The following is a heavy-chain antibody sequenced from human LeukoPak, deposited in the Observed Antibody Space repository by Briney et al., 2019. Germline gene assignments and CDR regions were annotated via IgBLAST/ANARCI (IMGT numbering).Heavy chain of an antibody. V-gene: IGHV3-30-3*01. J-gene: IGHJ4*02. Sequence: PGRSLRLSCAASGFTFSSYAMHWVRQAPGKGLEWVAVISYDGSNKYYADSVKGRFTISRDNSKNTLYLQMNSLRAEDTAVYYCAGDGYYDSSDYWGQGTLVTVSS. CDR3: AGDGYYDSSDY. D-gene: IGHD3-22*01. CDR2: ISYDGSNK. CDR1: GFTFSSYA.